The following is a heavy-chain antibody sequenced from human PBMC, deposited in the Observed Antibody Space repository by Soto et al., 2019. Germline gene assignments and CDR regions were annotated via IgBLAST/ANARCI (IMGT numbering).Heavy chain of an antibody. CDR2: INPMGGST. Sequence: QEQLVQSGAEVKEPGASVKVSCKASGYTFINYYIHWVRQAPGQGLEWMAIINPMGGSTNYAQEFQGRVTLTSNTSTSTVYMELSSLRFEDTALFYCARDSAAGDLWCQGTLVTVSS. D-gene: IGHD6-13*01. J-gene: IGHJ5*02. CDR3: ARDSAAGDL. CDR1: GYTFINYY. V-gene: IGHV1-46*01.